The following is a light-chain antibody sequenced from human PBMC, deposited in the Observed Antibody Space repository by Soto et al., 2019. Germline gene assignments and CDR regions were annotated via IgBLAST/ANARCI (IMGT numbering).Light chain of an antibody. Sequence: EIVLTQSPGTLSLSPGERGTLSCRASQSVSSNYLAWYQQKPGQAPRLLIYSAFSSATGIPDRFSGSGSGTDFTLTIRRLEPEDFAVYYCQYYGGSPWTCGQVTKVEIK. J-gene: IGKJ1*01. V-gene: IGKV3-20*01. CDR2: SAF. CDR3: QYYGGSPWT. CDR1: QSVSSNY.